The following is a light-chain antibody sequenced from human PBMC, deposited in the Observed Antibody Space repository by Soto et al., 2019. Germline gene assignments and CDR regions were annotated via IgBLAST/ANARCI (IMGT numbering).Light chain of an antibody. J-gene: IGKJ1*01. CDR3: HQYSRSPRT. V-gene: IGKV3-20*01. CDR1: QTITNYY. CDR2: GAS. Sequence: EILLTQSPGTLSLSPGERATLSCRASQTITNYYLAWYQQKPGQAPRLLIYGASNRATGIPDRFSGSGSGTDFALTISRLEPEDFAVYCCHQYSRSPRTFGQGTKVEIK.